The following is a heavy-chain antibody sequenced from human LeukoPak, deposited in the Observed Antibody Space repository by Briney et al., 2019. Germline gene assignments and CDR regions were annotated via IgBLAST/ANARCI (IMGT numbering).Heavy chain of an antibody. J-gene: IGHJ5*02. Sequence: ASVKVSCKASGYTFTSYDVNWVRQATGQGLEWVGWMNPNSGNTGYAQKFQGRVTMTRNTSKSTAYMELSSLRSEDTAVYYCARHEFYYYGSGSYFGWFDPWGQGTLVTVSS. CDR1: GYTFTSYD. CDR2: MNPNSGNT. CDR3: ARHEFYYYGSGSYFGWFDP. V-gene: IGHV1-8*01. D-gene: IGHD3-10*01.